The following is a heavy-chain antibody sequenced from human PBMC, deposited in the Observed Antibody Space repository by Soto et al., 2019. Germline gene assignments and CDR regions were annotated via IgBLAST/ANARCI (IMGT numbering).Heavy chain of an antibody. CDR1: GTSIRDTY. CDR3: ARTPPNKWNPLFHMDV. CDR2: IYYSGST. J-gene: IGHJ6*03. D-gene: IGHD1-20*01. V-gene: IGHV4-59*01. Sequence: SETLSLTFTVSGTSIRDTYWNWLRQPPGKGLEWIGFIYYSGSTSYNPSLKSRVTISVDTSKNQFSLNLNSVTAADTAVYYCARTPPNKWNPLFHMDVWGTGTTVT.